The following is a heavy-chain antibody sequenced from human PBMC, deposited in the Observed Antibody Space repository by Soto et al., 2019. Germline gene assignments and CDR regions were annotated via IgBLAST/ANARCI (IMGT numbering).Heavy chain of an antibody. V-gene: IGHV1-69*13. Sequence: GASVKVSSKASGGTFSSYAISWVRQAPGQGLEWMGGIIPIFGTANYAQKFQGRVTITADESTSTAYMELSSLRSEDTAVYYCARAAREVYYDYVCCMDVWGQGTTVTVSS. CDR3: ARAAREVYYDYVCCMDV. CDR2: IIPIFGTA. J-gene: IGHJ6*02. CDR1: GGTFSSYA. D-gene: IGHD3-16*01.